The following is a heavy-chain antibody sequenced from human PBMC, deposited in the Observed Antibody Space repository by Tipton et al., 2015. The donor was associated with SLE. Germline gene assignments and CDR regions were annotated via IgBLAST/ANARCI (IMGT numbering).Heavy chain of an antibody. CDR1: GGSISSHY. J-gene: IGHJ4*02. Sequence: TLSLTCTVSGGSISSHYWSWIRQPPGKGLEWIGYIYYSGSTNYNPSLKSRVTISVDTSKNQFSLKLSPVTAADTAVYYCARALGWELTFDYWGQGTLVTVSS. V-gene: IGHV4-59*11. CDR2: IYYSGST. CDR3: ARALGWELTFDY. D-gene: IGHD1-26*01.